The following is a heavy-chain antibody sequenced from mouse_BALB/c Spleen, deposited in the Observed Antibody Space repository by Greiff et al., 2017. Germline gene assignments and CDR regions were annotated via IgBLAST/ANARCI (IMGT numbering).Heavy chain of an antibody. V-gene: IGHV5-12-2*01. CDR2: ISNGGGST. D-gene: IGHD3-2*01. CDR1: GFTFSSYT. CDR3: ARHDSSGYPWFAY. Sequence: EVKLQESGGGLVQPGGSLKLSCAASGFTFSSYTMSWVRQTPEKRLEWVAYISNGGGSTYYPDTVKGRFTISRDNAKNTLYLQMSSLKSEDTAMYYCARHDSSGYPWFAYWGQGTLVTVSA. J-gene: IGHJ3*01.